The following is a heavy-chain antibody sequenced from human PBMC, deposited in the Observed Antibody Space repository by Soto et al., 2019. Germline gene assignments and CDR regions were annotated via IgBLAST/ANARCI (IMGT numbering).Heavy chain of an antibody. CDR2: IYHSGST. D-gene: IGHD3-22*01. V-gene: IGHV4-4*02. Sequence: SETLSLTCAFSGCSISSSNWWSWVRQPPGKGLEWIGEIYHSGSTNYNPSLKSRVTISVDKSKNQFSLKLSSVTAADTAVYYCARDWHQSYYCDSSGSLPFLNYYYYYGMDVWGQGTTVTVSS. J-gene: IGHJ6*02. CDR1: GCSISSSNW. CDR3: ARDWHQSYYCDSSGSLPFLNYYYYYGMDV.